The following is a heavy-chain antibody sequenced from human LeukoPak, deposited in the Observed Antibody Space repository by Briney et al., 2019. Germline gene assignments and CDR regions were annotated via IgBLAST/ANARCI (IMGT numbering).Heavy chain of an antibody. CDR1: GFTVSSNY. V-gene: IGHV3-66*01. J-gene: IGHJ4*02. D-gene: IGHD3-9*01. CDR2: IYSGGST. CDR3: ASSYRLRYFDWLPAPIDY. Sequence: GESLRLSCAASGFTVSSNYMSWVRQAPGKGLEWVSVIYSGGSTYYADSVKGRFSISRDNSKNTLYLQMNSLRAEDTAVYYCASSYRLRYFDWLPAPIDYWGQGTLVTVSS.